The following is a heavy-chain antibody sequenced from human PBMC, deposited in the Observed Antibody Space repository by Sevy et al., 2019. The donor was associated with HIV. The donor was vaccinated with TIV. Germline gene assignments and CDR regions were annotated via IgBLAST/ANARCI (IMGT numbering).Heavy chain of an antibody. CDR1: GGSISSSSYY. CDR3: ARQLRVLVGLDY. Sequence: SETLSLTCTVSGGSISSSSYYWGWIRQPPGKGLEWIGSMYYSGSTYYNPSLKSRVTISVDTSKNQFSLKLSSVTAADTAVYYCARQLRVLVGLDYWGQGTLVTVSS. CDR2: MYYSGST. J-gene: IGHJ4*02. V-gene: IGHV4-39*01. D-gene: IGHD2-8*02.